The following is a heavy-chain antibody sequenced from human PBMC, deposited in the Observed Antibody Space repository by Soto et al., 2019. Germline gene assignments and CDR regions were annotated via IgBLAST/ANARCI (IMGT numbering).Heavy chain of an antibody. CDR1: GGSISSYY. CDR2: IYYSGST. CDR3: ASHGYSHGPFDY. D-gene: IGHD5-18*01. V-gene: IGHV4-59*01. Sequence: PSETLSLTCTVSGGSISSYYWSWIRQPPGKGLEWIGYIYYSGSTNYNPSLKSRVTISVDTSKNQFSLKLSSVTAADTAVYYCASHGYSHGPFDYWGQGTLVTVSS. J-gene: IGHJ4*02.